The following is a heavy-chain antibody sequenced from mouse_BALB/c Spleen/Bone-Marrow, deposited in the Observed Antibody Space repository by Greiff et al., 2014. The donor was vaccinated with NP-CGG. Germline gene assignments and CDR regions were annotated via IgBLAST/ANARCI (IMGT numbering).Heavy chain of an antibody. CDR3: GRWGDGYYYAMDY. CDR1: GYSFTGYF. V-gene: IGHV1-37*01. CDR2: INPFNGDT. D-gene: IGHD2-3*01. J-gene: IGHJ4*01. Sequence: VQLKESGPDLVKLGASVKLSCKASGYSFTGYFLNWVRQSHGKSLEWVGRINPFNGDTFYNQKFKGKATLTVDKSSTTAHMELLSLTSEDSAVYYCGRWGDGYYYAMDYWGQGTSVTVSS.